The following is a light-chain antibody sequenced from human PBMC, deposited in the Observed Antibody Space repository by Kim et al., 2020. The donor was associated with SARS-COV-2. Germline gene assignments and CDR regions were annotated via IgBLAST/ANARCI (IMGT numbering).Light chain of an antibody. V-gene: IGLV2-23*01. CDR3: CSYAGSSTWV. Sequence: GQSITITCTGTSSDVGSYNLGAWYQQYPGKAPNLMIYEGSKRPSGVSNRFSGSKSGNTASLTISGLQPEDESNYYCCSYAGSSTWVFGGGTKVTVL. CDR2: EGS. J-gene: IGLJ2*01. CDR1: SSDVGSYNL.